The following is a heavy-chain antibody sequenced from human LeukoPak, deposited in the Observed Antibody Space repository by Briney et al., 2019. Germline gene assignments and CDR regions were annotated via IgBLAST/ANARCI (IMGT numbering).Heavy chain of an antibody. CDR1: GFTFSGYD. D-gene: IGHD3-10*01. V-gene: IGHV3-48*03. CDR3: ARVGLGSYYNIDQ. CDR2: ISSSGSTL. Sequence: GSLRLSCAASGFTFSGYDMNWVRQAPGKGLEWISYISSSGSTLYYTDSVKGRFTISRDNAKNSLYLQMNSLRAEDTAVYYCARVGLGSYYNIDQWGQGTPVSVSS. J-gene: IGHJ4*02.